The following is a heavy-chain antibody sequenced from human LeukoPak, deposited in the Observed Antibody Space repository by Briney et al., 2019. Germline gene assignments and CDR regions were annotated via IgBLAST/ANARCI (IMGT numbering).Heavy chain of an antibody. V-gene: IGHV3-7*01. J-gene: IGHJ4*02. CDR3: AREGDYCSSTSCYFLDYFDY. CDR1: GFTFSSYW. D-gene: IGHD2-2*01. Sequence: AGGSLRLSCAASGFTFSSYWMSWVRQAPGKGLEWVANIKQDGSEKYYVDSVKGRFTISRDNAKNSLYLQMNSLRAEDTAVYYCAREGDYCSSTSCYFLDYFDYWGQGTLVTVSS. CDR2: IKQDGSEK.